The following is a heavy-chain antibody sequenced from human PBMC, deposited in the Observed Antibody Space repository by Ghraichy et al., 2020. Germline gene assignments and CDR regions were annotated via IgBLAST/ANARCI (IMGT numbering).Heavy chain of an antibody. V-gene: IGHV3-48*03. D-gene: IGHD3-3*01. CDR2: ISRSGSTI. CDR3: ARAPPPELRFLTRRALPIDY. Sequence: GGSLRLSCAASGFTFSSYEMNWVRQAPGKGLEWVSYISRSGSTIYYADSVKGRFTISRDNAKNSLYLQMNSLRAEDTAVYYCARAPPPELRFLTRRALPIDYWGQGTLVTVSS. CDR1: GFTFSSYE. J-gene: IGHJ4*02.